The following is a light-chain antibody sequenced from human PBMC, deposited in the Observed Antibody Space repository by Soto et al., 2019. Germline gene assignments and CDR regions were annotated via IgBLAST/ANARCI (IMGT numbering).Light chain of an antibody. Sequence: NFMLTQPHSVSESPGKTVSISCTRSSGDIANNYVQWFQQCPGSAPTTVIYKGNQRPSGVPDRFSGSIDSSSNSASLTISGLKTEDEADYFCQSYYSSDVVFGGGTQLTVL. J-gene: IGLJ2*01. CDR2: KGN. V-gene: IGLV6-57*04. CDR3: QSYYSSDVV. CDR1: SGDIANNY.